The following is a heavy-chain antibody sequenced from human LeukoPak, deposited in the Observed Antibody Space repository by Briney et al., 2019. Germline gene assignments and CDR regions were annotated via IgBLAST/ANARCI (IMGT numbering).Heavy chain of an antibody. CDR2: INGDGSTT. J-gene: IGHJ4*02. V-gene: IGHV3-74*01. D-gene: IGHD4-17*01. CDR3: AKSLYGDYY. CDR1: GFTFSSYS. Sequence: PGGSLRLSCAASGFTFSSYSMNWVRQAPGKGLVWVSRINGDGSTTNYADSVKGRFTISRDNAKNTLYLQMNSLRAEDTAVYYCAKSLYGDYYWGQGTLVTVSS.